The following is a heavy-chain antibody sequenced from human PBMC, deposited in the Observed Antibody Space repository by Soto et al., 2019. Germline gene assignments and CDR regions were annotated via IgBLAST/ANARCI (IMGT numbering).Heavy chain of an antibody. V-gene: IGHV4-34*01. CDR3: ARGFPRSGYDFRHDGRRFDP. CDR1: GGSFSGYY. CDR2: INHSGST. D-gene: IGHD5-12*01. J-gene: IGHJ5*02. Sequence: QVQLQQWGAGLLKPSETLSLTCAVYGGSFSGYYWSWIRQPPGKGLEWIGEINHSGSTNYNPSLKSRVTISVDTSKNQFSLKLSSVTAADTAVYYCARGFPRSGYDFRHDGRRFDPWGQGTLVTVSS.